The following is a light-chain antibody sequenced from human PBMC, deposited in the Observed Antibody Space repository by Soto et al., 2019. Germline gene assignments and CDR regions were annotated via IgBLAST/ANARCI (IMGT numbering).Light chain of an antibody. Sequence: DIQLTQSPSFLSASVGDRVTITCRASQGISSYLAWYQQKPGKAPKLLIYAASTLQSGVPLRFSGSGSGTSFTLTISSLQPEDFATYYCQQLLSYPITFGQGTDWR. CDR3: QQLLSYPIT. J-gene: IGKJ5*01. CDR2: AAS. CDR1: QGISSY. V-gene: IGKV1-9*01.